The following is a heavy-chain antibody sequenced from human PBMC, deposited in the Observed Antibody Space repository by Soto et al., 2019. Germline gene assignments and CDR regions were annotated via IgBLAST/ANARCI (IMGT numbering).Heavy chain of an antibody. CDR3: ARDPSYYGSGSYYYFDY. D-gene: IGHD3-10*01. V-gene: IGHV4-59*12. CDR2: IYYSGST. CDR1: GGSISSYY. Sequence: PSETLSLTCTVSGGSISSYYWSWIRQPPGKGLEWIGYIYYSGSTNYNPSLKSRVTISVDTSKNQFSLKLSSVTAAGTAVYYCARDPSYYGSGSYYYFDYWGQGTQVTVSS. J-gene: IGHJ4*02.